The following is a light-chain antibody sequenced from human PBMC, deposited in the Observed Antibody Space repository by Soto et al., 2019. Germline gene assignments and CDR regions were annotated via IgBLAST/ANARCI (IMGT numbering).Light chain of an antibody. CDR2: WAS. CDR3: QQYYSTPSIT. Sequence: DIVMTQSPDSLAVSLGERATISCKSRHIVLYNSNNKNYVAWYQQKPGQPPKLLIYWASTRESGVPDRFSGSGSGTDFTLTISSLQAEDVAVYYCQQYYSTPSITFGQGTRLEIK. V-gene: IGKV4-1*01. CDR1: HIVLYNSNNKNY. J-gene: IGKJ5*01.